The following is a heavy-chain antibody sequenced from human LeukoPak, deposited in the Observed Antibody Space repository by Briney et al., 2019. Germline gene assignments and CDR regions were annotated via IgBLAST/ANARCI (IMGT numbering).Heavy chain of an antibody. D-gene: IGHD4-17*01. Sequence: PSXTLSLTCAVSGYSISSGYYWGWIRPPPGKGLEWIGSIYHSGSTYNNPSLKSRVTISVHTSKNQFSLKLSSVTAADTAVFYCAKWGTTAFDYWGQGILVTVSS. CDR1: GYSISSGYY. J-gene: IGHJ4*02. V-gene: IGHV4-38-2*01. CDR3: AKWGTTAFDY. CDR2: IYHSGST.